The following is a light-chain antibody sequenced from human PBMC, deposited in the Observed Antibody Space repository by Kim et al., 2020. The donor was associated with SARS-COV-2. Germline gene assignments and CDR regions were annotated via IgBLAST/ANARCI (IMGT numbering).Light chain of an antibody. J-gene: IGKJ2*01. CDR3: QQSKGPPYS. Sequence: EIVMTQSPATLSVSPGERATLSCRASQSVSSNLAWYQQKPGQAPRLLIYGASTRATGIPARFSGSGSGTDFTLTISSLQPEDFATYYCQQSKGPPYSFGQGTKLEI. V-gene: IGKV3-15*01. CDR2: GAS. CDR1: QSVSSN.